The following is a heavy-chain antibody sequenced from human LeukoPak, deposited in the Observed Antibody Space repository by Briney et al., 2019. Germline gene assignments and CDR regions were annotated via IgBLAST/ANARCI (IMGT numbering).Heavy chain of an antibody. V-gene: IGHV3-53*01. CDR1: GFSVRTNY. D-gene: IGHD6-13*01. CDR2: IHSGGST. CDR3: ARDLSHDSSWNINS. Sequence: GGSLRLSCVASGFSVRTNYMSWVRQAPGKGLEWVSMIHSGGSTYYADSVQGRFTISRDITKNTLYLQMNSLRVEDTAIYYCARDLSHDSSWNINSWGQGTLVTVSS. J-gene: IGHJ5*02.